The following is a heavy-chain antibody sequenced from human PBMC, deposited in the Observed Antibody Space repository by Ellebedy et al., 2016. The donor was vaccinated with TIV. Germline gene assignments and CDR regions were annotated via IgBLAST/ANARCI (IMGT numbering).Heavy chain of an antibody. Sequence: GESLKISCAASGISLRSYAMSWVRQAPGKGLVWVSRINTDGSSTNYADSVKGRFTISRDNAKNTLYLQMNSLRAEDTAVYYCVRDLVAAGTCWGQGTLVTVSS. V-gene: IGHV3-74*01. D-gene: IGHD6-13*01. CDR3: VRDLVAAGTC. CDR1: GISLRSYA. J-gene: IGHJ4*02. CDR2: INTDGSST.